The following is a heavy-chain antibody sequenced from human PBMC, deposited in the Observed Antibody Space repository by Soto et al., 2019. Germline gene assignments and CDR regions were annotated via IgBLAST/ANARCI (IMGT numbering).Heavy chain of an antibody. CDR1: GFTFTNNT. Sequence: QVQLVESGGGVVQPGTSLRLSCVASGFTFTNNTMHWARQAPGKGLEWVGVISYDGRRKYYADAVRGRFTISRDNSKNTLYLQMSSLRVDDTAVYYCAKGDTPVATPYVGYWGQGTLVTVST. D-gene: IGHD5-18*01. J-gene: IGHJ4*02. CDR2: ISYDGRRK. V-gene: IGHV3-30*04. CDR3: AKGDTPVATPYVGY.